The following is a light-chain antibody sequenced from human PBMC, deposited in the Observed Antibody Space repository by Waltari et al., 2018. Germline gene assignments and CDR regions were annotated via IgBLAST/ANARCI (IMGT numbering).Light chain of an antibody. Sequence: VLLTQSPASLSVSPGDTVTISCRASQSVRTNLVWYQQKAGQAPRTLIYGASTRASGVPSRFSGSGSETDFTLIISSLQSEDAAVYFCQQYYVWPPITFGGGTKLEI. V-gene: IGKV3-15*01. CDR2: GAS. CDR1: QSVRTN. J-gene: IGKJ4*01. CDR3: QQYYVWPPIT.